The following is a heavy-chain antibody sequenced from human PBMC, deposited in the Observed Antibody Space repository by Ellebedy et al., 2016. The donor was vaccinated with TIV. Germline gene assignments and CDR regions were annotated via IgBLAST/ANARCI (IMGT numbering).Heavy chain of an antibody. D-gene: IGHD4-17*01. CDR2: LDARVGST. CDR1: GYTFTDKY. CDR3: ASVPSAGADF. Sequence: ASVKVSCKASGYTFTDKYLHWVRQAPGQGLEWMGVLDARVGSTTCAQSLQGRLTLTRDTSTRTVYMELSSLRSEDSAIYYCASVPSAGADFWGQGTLVTVSS. V-gene: IGHV1-46*01. J-gene: IGHJ4*02.